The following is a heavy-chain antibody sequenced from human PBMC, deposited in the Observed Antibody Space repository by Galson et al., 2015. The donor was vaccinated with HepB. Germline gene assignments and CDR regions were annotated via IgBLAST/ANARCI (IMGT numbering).Heavy chain of an antibody. D-gene: IGHD1-26*01. V-gene: IGHV1-46*01. CDR2: INPSPGKT. CDR1: GYTLTNYH. J-gene: IGHJ4*02. CDR3: ARAGIGGSYANFDY. Sequence: SVKVSCKASGYTLTNYHIHWVRQAPGQGLEWMGIINPSPGKTGYAQRFQGRVTMTRDTSTTTVYMELSSLRSEDTAVYYCARAGIGGSYANFDYWGQGTLVTVSS.